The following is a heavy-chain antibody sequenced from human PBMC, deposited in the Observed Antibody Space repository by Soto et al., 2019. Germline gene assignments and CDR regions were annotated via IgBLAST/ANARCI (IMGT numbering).Heavy chain of an antibody. V-gene: IGHV3-66*01. J-gene: IGHJ6*02. CDR2: IYSGGST. Sequence: GALRLSCAASGFTVSSNYMSWVRQAPVKGLEWVSVIYSGGSTYYADSVKGRFTISRDNSKNTLYLQMNSLRAEDTAVYYCAKDRIAAAVYYYGMDVWGQGTTVTVSS. CDR3: AKDRIAAAVYYYGMDV. CDR1: GFTVSSNY. D-gene: IGHD6-13*01.